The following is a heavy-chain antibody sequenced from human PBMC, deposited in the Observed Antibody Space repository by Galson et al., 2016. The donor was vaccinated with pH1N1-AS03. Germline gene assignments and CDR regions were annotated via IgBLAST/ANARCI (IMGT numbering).Heavy chain of an antibody. CDR2: IWYDGSKE. V-gene: IGHV3-33*01. CDR3: ARPAHDFGRPYHMDV. CDR1: GFTFRSFG. D-gene: IGHD3/OR15-3a*01. J-gene: IGHJ6*02. Sequence: SLRLSCAASGFTFRSFGMHWVRQAPGKGLEWVAVIWYDGSKEEYADSVKGRFTISRDNPKNTLFLQMKSLGVEDTAVYYCARPAHDFGRPYHMDVWCQGTTVTVSS.